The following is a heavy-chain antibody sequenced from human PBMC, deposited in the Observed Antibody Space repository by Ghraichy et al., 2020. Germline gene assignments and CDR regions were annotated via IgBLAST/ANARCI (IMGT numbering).Heavy chain of an antibody. V-gene: IGHV3-64D*06. CDR2: ISTNGDTT. CDR1: GFSFRSYA. J-gene: IGHJ4*02. CDR3: VKEVWTSDFCSADYFDY. D-gene: IGHD3-3*01. Sequence: GGSLRLSCSASGFSFRSYAMHWVRQAPGKGPEYVSGISTNGDTTHYSDSVKGRFTISRDNSKNTLNLQMNSLRNEDTAVYYCVKEVWTSDFCSADYFDYWGQGSLVTVSA.